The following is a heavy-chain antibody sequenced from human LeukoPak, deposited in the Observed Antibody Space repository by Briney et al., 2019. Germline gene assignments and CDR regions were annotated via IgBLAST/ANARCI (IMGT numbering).Heavy chain of an antibody. CDR1: GFSFSSYR. D-gene: IGHD3-3*01. CDR3: ARAFAYDFWSGYYIDY. Sequence: GGSLRLSCEASGFSFSSYRMSWVRQSPGKGLEWVATIKQDESETYYVDSVKGRFTISRDNAKNSLFLQMNSVRAEDTAVYYCARAFAYDFWSGYYIDYWGRGTLVSVSS. CDR2: IKQDESET. J-gene: IGHJ4*02. V-gene: IGHV3-7*01.